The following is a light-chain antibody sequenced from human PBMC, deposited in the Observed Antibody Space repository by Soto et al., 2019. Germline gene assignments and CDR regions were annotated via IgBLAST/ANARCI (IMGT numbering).Light chain of an antibody. CDR3: QVWDIMTDNYV. V-gene: IGLV3-21*04. CDR1: NIGNKR. CDR2: YDS. J-gene: IGLJ1*01. Sequence: SSELTQPPSVSVAPEKTATITCGGDNIGNKRVHWYRQKPGQAPVLVISYDSDRPSGIPERFSGSNSGNTATLTISRVEAGDEADYYCQVWDIMTDNYVFGTGTQLTVL.